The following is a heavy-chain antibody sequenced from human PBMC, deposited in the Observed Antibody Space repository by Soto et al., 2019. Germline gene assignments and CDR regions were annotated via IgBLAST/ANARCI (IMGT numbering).Heavy chain of an antibody. V-gene: IGHV2-26*01. J-gene: IGHJ4*02. CDR2: IFWNDER. CDR1: GFSLSKARMG. CDR3: ARALREELPIYDFDS. Sequence: QVTLKASGPVLVKPPEPLTLTCTVSGFSLSKARMGVSWIRQPPGKALEWLAHIFWNDERSYNTSLKSRLTISRDTSKSQVVLTMTNVDPVDTGTYFCARALREELPIYDFDSWGQGTLVTVSS. D-gene: IGHD1-7*01.